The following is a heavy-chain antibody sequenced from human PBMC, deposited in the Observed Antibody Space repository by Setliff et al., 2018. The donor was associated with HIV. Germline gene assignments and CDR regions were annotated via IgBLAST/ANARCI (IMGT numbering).Heavy chain of an antibody. CDR2: INTTSSPI. J-gene: IGHJ1*01. CDR1: GFTFTNFE. D-gene: IGHD6-19*01. Sequence: GGSLRLSCAASGFTFTNFEFNWVRQAPGKGLEWISYINTTSSPIYYADSVKGRFTISRDNSKNTLYLQMSSLRAEDTAVYYCAKGGANGWYGGYFQHWGQGTLVTVSS. V-gene: IGHV3-48*03. CDR3: AKGGANGWYGGYFQH.